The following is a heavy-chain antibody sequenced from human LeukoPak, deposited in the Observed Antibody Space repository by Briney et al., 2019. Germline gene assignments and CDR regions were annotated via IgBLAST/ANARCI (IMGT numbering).Heavy chain of an antibody. V-gene: IGHV4-39*01. CDR3: ARRPYYDSWSGYSDYFDY. J-gene: IGHJ4*02. D-gene: IGHD3-3*01. CDR2: IYYSGST. Sequence: SETLSLTCTVSGGSISSSSYYWGCIRQPPGKGLEWIGSIYYSGSTYYSPSLKSRVTISVDTSKNQFSLKLSSVTAADMAVYYCARRPYYDSWSGYSDYFDYWGQGTLVTVSS. CDR1: GGSISSSSYY.